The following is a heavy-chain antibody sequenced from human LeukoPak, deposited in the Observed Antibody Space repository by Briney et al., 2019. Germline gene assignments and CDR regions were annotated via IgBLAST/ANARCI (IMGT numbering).Heavy chain of an antibody. CDR2: IYYSGST. J-gene: IGHJ4*02. V-gene: IGHV4-31*03. D-gene: IGHD3-22*01. Sequence: SQTLSLTCTVSGGSISSGGYFWSWVRQHPGKGLEWIGYIYYSGSTYYNPSLKSRVTISVDTSKNQFSLRLSSVTAADTAVYYCARERTNIDNYYDSSGNFDYWGQGTLVTVSS. CDR3: ARERTNIDNYYDSSGNFDY. CDR1: GGSISSGGYF.